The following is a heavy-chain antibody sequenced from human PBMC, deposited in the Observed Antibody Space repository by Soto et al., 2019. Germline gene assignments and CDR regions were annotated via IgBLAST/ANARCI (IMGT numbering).Heavy chain of an antibody. Sequence: QVQLVQSGAEVKKPGSSVKVSCKASGGTFSSYAISWVRQAPGQGLEWMGGIIPIFGTANYAQKFQGRVTITADESTSTAYMELSSLRSEDTAVYYCASFFTDYYDSSGYYRHYDAFDIWGQGTMVTVSS. D-gene: IGHD3-22*01. CDR3: ASFFTDYYDSSGYYRHYDAFDI. J-gene: IGHJ3*02. CDR1: GGTFSSYA. CDR2: IIPIFGTA. V-gene: IGHV1-69*01.